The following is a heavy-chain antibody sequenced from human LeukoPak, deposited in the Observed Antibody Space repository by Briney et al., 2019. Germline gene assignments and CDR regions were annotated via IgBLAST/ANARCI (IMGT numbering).Heavy chain of an antibody. J-gene: IGHJ4*02. CDR2: ITGSADRT. CDR3: ARPQVVVLNPFDY. CDR1: GFTFSTYA. Sequence: GGSLRLSCAASGFTFSTYAMSWVRQAPGKGLEWVSAITGSADRTHYADSVKGRFTISRDNSKNIVYLQMNSLRAKDTAVYFCARPQVVVLNPFDYWGQGTLVSVSS. D-gene: IGHD3-10*01. V-gene: IGHV3-23*01.